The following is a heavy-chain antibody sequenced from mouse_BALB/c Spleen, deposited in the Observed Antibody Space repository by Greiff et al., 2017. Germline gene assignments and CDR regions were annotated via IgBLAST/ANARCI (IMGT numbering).Heavy chain of an antibody. Sequence: EVKLEESGGGLVQPGGSLKLSCAASGFTFSSYTMSWVRQTPEKRLEWVAYISNGGGSTYYPDTVKGRFTISRDNAKNTLYLQMSSLKSEDTAMYYCARTARDYAMDYWGQGTSVTVSS. CDR1: GFTFSSYT. CDR2: ISNGGGST. D-gene: IGHD3-1*01. V-gene: IGHV5-12-2*01. J-gene: IGHJ4*01. CDR3: ARTARDYAMDY.